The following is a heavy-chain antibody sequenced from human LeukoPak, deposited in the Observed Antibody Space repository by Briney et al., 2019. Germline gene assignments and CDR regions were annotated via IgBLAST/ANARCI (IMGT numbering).Heavy chain of an antibody. Sequence: ASVKVSCKASGYTFTSYDINWVRQATGQGLEWMGWMNPNSGNTGYAQKFQGRVTMTRNTSISTAYMELSSLRSEDTAVYYCARVLLNDYVWGSYPSGMGVWGQGTTVTVSS. D-gene: IGHD3-16*02. CDR3: ARVLLNDYVWGSYPSGMGV. J-gene: IGHJ6*02. V-gene: IGHV1-8*01. CDR1: GYTFTSYD. CDR2: MNPNSGNT.